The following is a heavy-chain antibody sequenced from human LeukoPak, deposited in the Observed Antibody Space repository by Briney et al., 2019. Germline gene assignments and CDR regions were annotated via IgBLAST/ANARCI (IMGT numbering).Heavy chain of an antibody. CDR2: IYYSGST. CDR3: AREAGVHYYYGMDV. CDR1: GGSISSGSYY. Sequence: SETLSLTCTVSGGSISSGSYYWGWIRQPPGKGLEWIGSIYYSGSTYYNPSLKSRVTISVDTSKNQFSLKSSSVTAADTAVYYCAREAGVHYYYGMDVWGQGTTVTVSS. J-gene: IGHJ6*02. D-gene: IGHD6-19*01. V-gene: IGHV4-39*02.